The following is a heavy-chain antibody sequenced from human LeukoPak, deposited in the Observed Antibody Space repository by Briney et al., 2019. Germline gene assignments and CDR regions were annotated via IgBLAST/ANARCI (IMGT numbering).Heavy chain of an antibody. CDR3: ATDPGYYYGMDV. V-gene: IGHV1-24*01. CDR1: GYTLTELS. J-gene: IGHJ6*02. Sequence: ASVEVSCKVSGYTLTELSMHWVRQAPGKGLEWMGGFDPEDGETIYAQKFQGRVTMTEDTSIDTAYMELSSLRSEDTAVYYCATDPGYYYGMDVWGQGTTVTVSS. CDR2: FDPEDGET.